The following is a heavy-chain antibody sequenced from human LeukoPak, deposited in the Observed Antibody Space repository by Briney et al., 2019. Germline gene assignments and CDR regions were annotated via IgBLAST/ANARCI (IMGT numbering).Heavy chain of an antibody. CDR1: GFTFSRHG. D-gene: IGHD4-11*01. Sequence: GGSLRLSCAASGFTFSRHGMHWVRQAPGKGLEWVAVISYDGRNKYYADSVKGRFTVSRDNSKNTLYLQMNSLSTEDAAVYYCAKGTTVTLFDFWGQGTLVTVSS. J-gene: IGHJ4*02. CDR3: AKGTTVTLFDF. V-gene: IGHV3-30*18. CDR2: ISYDGRNK.